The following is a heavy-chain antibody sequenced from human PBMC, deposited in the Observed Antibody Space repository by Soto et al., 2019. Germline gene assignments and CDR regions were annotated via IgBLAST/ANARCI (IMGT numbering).Heavy chain of an antibody. CDR2: ISAYNGNT. Sequence: GASVKVSCKASGYTFTSYGISWVRQAPGQGLEWMGWISAYNGNTNYAQKLQGRVTMTADTSTSTAYMELSSLRSEDTAVYYCARDREGATTPDASDIWGQGTMVTVSS. CDR1: GYTFTSYG. D-gene: IGHD1-26*01. V-gene: IGHV1-18*01. CDR3: ARDREGATTPDASDI. J-gene: IGHJ3*02.